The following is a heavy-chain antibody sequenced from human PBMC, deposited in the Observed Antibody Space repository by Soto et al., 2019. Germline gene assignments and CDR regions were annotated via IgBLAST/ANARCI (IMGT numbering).Heavy chain of an antibody. CDR3: AKVGVVGATTFDY. J-gene: IGHJ4*02. V-gene: IGHV3-23*01. D-gene: IGHD1-26*01. CDR2: ISGSGGST. CDR1: GFTFSSYA. Sequence: LRLSCAASGFTFSSYAMSWVRQAPGRGLEWVSAISGSGGSTYYAGSVKGRFTISRDNSKNTLYLQMNSLRAEDTAVYYCAKVGVVGATTFDYWGQGTLVTVSS.